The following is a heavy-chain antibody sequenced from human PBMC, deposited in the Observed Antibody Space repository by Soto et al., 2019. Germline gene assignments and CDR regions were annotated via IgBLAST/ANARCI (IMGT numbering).Heavy chain of an antibody. CDR3: ARKDKSGYFNWFGP. CDR2: IFPSDSDT. D-gene: IGHD3-22*01. V-gene: IGHV5-51*01. J-gene: IGHJ5*02. Sequence: PGESLKISCRTSGYRFTSYWIAWVRQMPGKGLGWMGIIFPSDSDTRYSPSFQGQVTISADRSTSTVFLQWASLKASDTAVYFCARKDKSGYFNWFGPWGQGTLVTVSS. CDR1: GYRFTSYW.